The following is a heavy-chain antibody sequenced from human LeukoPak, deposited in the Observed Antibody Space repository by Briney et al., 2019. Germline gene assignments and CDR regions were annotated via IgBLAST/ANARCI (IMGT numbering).Heavy chain of an antibody. CDR3: ARGSSGWYSVAY. CDR2: INPSGGST. V-gene: IGHV1-46*01. D-gene: IGHD6-19*01. J-gene: IGHJ4*02. Sequence: AASVKVSFKASGYTFTIYHMHWVRQAPGQGLEWMGIINPSGGSTSYAQKFQGRVTMTRDTSTSTVYMELSSLRSEDTAVYYCARGSSGWYSVAYWGQGTLVTVSS. CDR1: GYTFTIYH.